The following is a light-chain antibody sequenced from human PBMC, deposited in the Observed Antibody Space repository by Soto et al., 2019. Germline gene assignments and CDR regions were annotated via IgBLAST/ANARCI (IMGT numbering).Light chain of an antibody. CDR3: QQYGSSWT. J-gene: IGKJ1*01. Sequence: EIVLTQSPGTLSLSPGERVTLSCMASQSVSSSYLAWYQQKPGQAPRLLIYGAYTRATGIPARFSGSGSGTDFTLTISRLEPEDFAVYYCQQYGSSWTFGQGTKVDIK. CDR2: GAY. CDR1: QSVSSSY. V-gene: IGKV3-20*01.